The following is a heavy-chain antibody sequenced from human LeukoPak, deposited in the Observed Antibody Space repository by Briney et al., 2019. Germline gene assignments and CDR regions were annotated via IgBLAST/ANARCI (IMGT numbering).Heavy chain of an antibody. Sequence: GGSLRLSCAASGFTFSSYEMNWVRQAPGKGLEWVSYISSSGTTINYTDSVKGRFTIFRDNAKNPLYLQMNSLRVEDTAVYFCARDLTGTSSYWGQGTLVTVSS. D-gene: IGHD1-7*01. CDR2: ISSSGTTI. J-gene: IGHJ4*02. CDR3: ARDLTGTSSY. CDR1: GFTFSSYE. V-gene: IGHV3-48*03.